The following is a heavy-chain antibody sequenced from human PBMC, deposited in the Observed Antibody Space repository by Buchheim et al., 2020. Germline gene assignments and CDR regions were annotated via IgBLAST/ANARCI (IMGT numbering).Heavy chain of an antibody. J-gene: IGHJ4*02. CDR2: ISSGSSTI. V-gene: IGHV3-48*01. CDR3: ARGGNSGRAHFDY. CDR1: GFTFSSYS. D-gene: IGHD4-23*01. Sequence: EVQLVESGGGLVQPGGSLRLSCAASGFTFSSYSMNWVRQAPGKGLEWVSYISSGSSTIYSADSVKGRFTISRDIAKNSLYLQMDSLRAEDTAVYYCARGGNSGRAHFDYWGQGTL.